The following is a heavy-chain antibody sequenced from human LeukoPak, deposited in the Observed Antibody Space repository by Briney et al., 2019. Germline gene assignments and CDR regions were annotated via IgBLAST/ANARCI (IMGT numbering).Heavy chain of an antibody. CDR1: GGSISSYY. Sequence: PSETLSLTCTVSGGSISSYYWSWIRQPPGKGLEWIGYINTGGSTNYNPSLKSRVTISVDTSKNQFSLKLSSVTAADTAVYYCARLPYYYDSSGYYYWWYFDYWGQGTLVTVSS. CDR3: ARLPYYYDSSGYYYWWYFDY. J-gene: IGHJ4*02. D-gene: IGHD3-22*01. V-gene: IGHV4-4*09. CDR2: INTGGST.